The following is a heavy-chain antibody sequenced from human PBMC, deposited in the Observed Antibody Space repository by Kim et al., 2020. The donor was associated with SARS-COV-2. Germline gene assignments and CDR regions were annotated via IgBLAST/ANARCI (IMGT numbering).Heavy chain of an antibody. CDR2: ISAYNGNT. CDR1: GYTFTSYG. V-gene: IGHV1-18*01. Sequence: ASVKVSCKASGYTFTSYGISWVRQAPGQGLEWMGWISAYNGNTNYAQKLQGRVTMTTDTSTSTAYMELRSLRSDDTAVYYCARIRITMIVVVSYGMDVWGQGTTVTVSS. D-gene: IGHD3-22*01. J-gene: IGHJ6*02. CDR3: ARIRITMIVVVSYGMDV.